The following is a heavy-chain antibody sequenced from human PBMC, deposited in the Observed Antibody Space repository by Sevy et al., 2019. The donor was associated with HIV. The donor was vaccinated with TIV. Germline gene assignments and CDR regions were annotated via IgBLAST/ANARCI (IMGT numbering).Heavy chain of an antibody. CDR1: GYTLSELS. D-gene: IGHD2-2*01. J-gene: IGHJ4*02. V-gene: IGHV1-24*01. CDR3: ATDIVVGRDY. CDR2: FDEDGET. Sequence: ASVKVSCKVSGYTLSELSIHWVRQAPRRGLEWMGGFDEDGETLYAQKFQGRVTMTEDTSTDTAYMELSSLRSEDTAVYYCATDIVVGRDYWGQGTLVTVSS.